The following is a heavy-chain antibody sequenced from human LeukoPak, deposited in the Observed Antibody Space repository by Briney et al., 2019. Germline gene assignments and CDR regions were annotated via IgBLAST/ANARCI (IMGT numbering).Heavy chain of an antibody. CDR1: GGSISGHY. V-gene: IGHV4-59*11. J-gene: IGHJ6*02. D-gene: IGHD3-16*01. CDR3: ARFGVDYDMDV. Sequence: NPSETLSLTCTVSGGSISGHYWTWIRQPPGKGLEWIGQIHCSGRPDYNPSLKSRVTISVDTSKNQLSLKVTSVTGADTAVYYCARFGVDYDMDVWGQGTTVTVSS. CDR2: IHCSGRP.